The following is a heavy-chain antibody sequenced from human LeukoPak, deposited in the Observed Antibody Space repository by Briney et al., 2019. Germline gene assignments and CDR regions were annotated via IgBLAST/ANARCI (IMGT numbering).Heavy chain of an antibody. J-gene: IGHJ5*02. CDR2: INAGNGNT. Sequence: ASVKVSCKASGYTFTSYYMHWVRRAPGQRLEWMGWINAGNGNTKYSQKFQGRVTITRDTSASTAYMELSSLRSEDTAVYYCARDGYCSSTSCYAGWFDPWGQGTLVTVSS. D-gene: IGHD2-2*01. CDR3: ARDGYCSSTSCYAGWFDP. CDR1: GYTFTSYY. V-gene: IGHV1-3*01.